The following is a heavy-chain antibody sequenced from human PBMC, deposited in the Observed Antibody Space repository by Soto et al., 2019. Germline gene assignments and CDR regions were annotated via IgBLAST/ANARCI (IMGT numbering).Heavy chain of an antibody. D-gene: IGHD2-2*01. CDR1: GYPFTSYG. V-gene: IGHV1-18*01. Sequence: AASVKVSCKTSGYPFTSYGINWVRQAPGQGPEWMGWISAYDDKTIYSQKFQGRVTLTRDTSTTTAYMELRSLRSEDTAVYYCARGSDVVLVPAAMPGRRGRYYYGMDVWGQGTTVTVSS. CDR2: ISAYDDKT. CDR3: ARGSDVVLVPAAMPGRRGRYYYGMDV. J-gene: IGHJ6*02.